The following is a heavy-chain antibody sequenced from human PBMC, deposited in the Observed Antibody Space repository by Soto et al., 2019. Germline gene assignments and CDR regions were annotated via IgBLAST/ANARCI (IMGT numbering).Heavy chain of an antibody. D-gene: IGHD2-2*01. J-gene: IGHJ5*02. CDR1: GGSISSGGYS. Sequence: TLSLTCAVSGGSISSGGYSWSWIRHPPGKGLEWIGYIYHSGSTYYNPSLKSRVTISVDRSKNQFSLKLSSVTAADTAVYYCARAGVYCSSTSCSPHWFDPWGQATLVTVSS. V-gene: IGHV4-30-2*01. CDR3: ARAGVYCSSTSCSPHWFDP. CDR2: IYHSGST.